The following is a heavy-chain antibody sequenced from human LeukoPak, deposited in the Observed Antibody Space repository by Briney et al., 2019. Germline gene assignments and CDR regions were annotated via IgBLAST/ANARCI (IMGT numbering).Heavy chain of an antibody. J-gene: IGHJ4*02. CDR3: ARDRSLGIIDY. CDR2: IYYSGST. CDR1: GDSISGYYSGYY. Sequence: SETLSLTCTISGDSISGYYSGYYWSWIRQPPGKGLEWIGYIYYSGSTNYNPSLKSRVTISVDASKNHFSLKVTSVTAADTAVYYCARDRSLGIIDYWGQGTLVTVSS. V-gene: IGHV4-61*03. D-gene: IGHD3-16*01.